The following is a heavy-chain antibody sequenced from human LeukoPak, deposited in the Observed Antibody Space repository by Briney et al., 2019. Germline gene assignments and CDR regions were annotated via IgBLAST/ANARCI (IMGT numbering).Heavy chain of an antibody. CDR3: ACRYSGYEWYYSDY. CDR1: GGSISSSTYY. J-gene: IGHJ4*02. Sequence: SETLSLTCTVSGGSISSSTYYWGWIRQSPGKGLEWIGSVHYSGGSYYSPSLKSRVTISLNTSKNQFSLKLSSVTAADTAVYYCACRYSGYEWYYSDYWGQGTLVTVSS. D-gene: IGHD5-12*01. V-gene: IGHV4-39*07. CDR2: VHYSGGS.